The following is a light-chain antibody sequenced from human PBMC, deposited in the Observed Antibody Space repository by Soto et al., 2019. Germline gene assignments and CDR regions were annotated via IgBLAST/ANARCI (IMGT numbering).Light chain of an antibody. V-gene: IGKV3-20*01. Sequence: EIVLTQSPGTLSLSPGERATLSCRASQSVDSNYLSWYQQKPGQGPRLLIYGASSRATDIPGRFSGSGSGTDFTLTISRLEPEDFAVYYCQHYGSSPRTFGQGTKVEIK. J-gene: IGKJ1*01. CDR3: QHYGSSPRT. CDR1: QSVDSNY. CDR2: GAS.